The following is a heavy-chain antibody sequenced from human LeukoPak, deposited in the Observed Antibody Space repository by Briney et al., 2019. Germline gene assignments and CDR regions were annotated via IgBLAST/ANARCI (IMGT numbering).Heavy chain of an antibody. J-gene: IGHJ4*02. CDR2: IYYSGST. CDR1: GGSISSYY. V-gene: IGHV4-59*08. Sequence: PSETLSLTCTVSGGSISSYYWSWIRQPPGKGLEWIGYIYYSGSTNYNPSLKSRVTISVDTSKNQFSLKPSSVTAADTAVYYCARLRVTGYCSGGSCFFDYWGQGTLVTVSS. D-gene: IGHD2-15*01. CDR3: ARLRVTGYCSGGSCFFDY.